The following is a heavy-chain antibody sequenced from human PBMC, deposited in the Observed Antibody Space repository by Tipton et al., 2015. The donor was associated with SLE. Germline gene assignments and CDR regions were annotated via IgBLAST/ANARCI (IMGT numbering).Heavy chain of an antibody. CDR1: GGSITSGGFY. D-gene: IGHD2-15*01. J-gene: IGHJ5*02. CDR2: INYGGST. Sequence: TLSLTCTVSGGSITSGGFYYSWIRQHPGKGLEWIGYINYGGSTYYNPSLKSRIDISVDTSKNHFSLRLNSVTAADTAVYYCAREKITANPWGYHAKYNWFDPWGQGTLVTVSS. V-gene: IGHV4-31*03. CDR3: AREKITANPWGYHAKYNWFDP.